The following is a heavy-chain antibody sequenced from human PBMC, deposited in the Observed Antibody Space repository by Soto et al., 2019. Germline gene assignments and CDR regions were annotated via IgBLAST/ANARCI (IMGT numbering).Heavy chain of an antibody. J-gene: IGHJ4*02. CDR1: GVNCIGYG. V-gene: IGHV3-7*01. CDR2: IKQDGSEK. CDR3: ARDLGYDRSGYSIPFDY. Sequence: VGPQRLSCTASGVNCIGYGRSWVSQAQGKGLEWVANIKQDGSEKYYVDSVKGRFTISRDNAKNSLYLQMSSLRAEDTAVYYCARDLGYDRSGYSIPFDYWGQGPLVTVSS. D-gene: IGHD3-22*01.